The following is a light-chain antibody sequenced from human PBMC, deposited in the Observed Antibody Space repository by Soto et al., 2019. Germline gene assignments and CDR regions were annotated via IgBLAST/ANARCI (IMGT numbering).Light chain of an antibody. CDR2: GAY. V-gene: IGKV3-15*01. CDR1: QGVRNN. J-gene: IGKJ1*01. Sequence: EVVMTQSPVTLSVSPGESATLSCRASQGVRNNLAWYQQRPGQAPRLLIYGAYTRAAGIPARFSGSGSETEFTLTIRSLQSEDFAVYYCHQYNQWPLWTFGHETKVEI. CDR3: HQYNQWPLWT.